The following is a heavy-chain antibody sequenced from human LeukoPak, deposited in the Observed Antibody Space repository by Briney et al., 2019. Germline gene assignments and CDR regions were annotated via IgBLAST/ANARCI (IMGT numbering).Heavy chain of an antibody. J-gene: IGHJ6*02. CDR1: GFTFSSYA. D-gene: IGHD3-22*01. CDR3: ARTPFTYYYDSSGYPLYYYYGMDV. V-gene: IGHV3-30-3*01. CDR2: ISYDGSNK. Sequence: GGSLRLSCAASGFTFSSYAMHWVRQATGKGLEWVAVISYDGSNKYYADSVKGRFTISRDNSKNTLYLQMNSLRAEDTAVYYCARTPFTYYYDSSGYPLYYYYGMDVWGQGTTVTVSS.